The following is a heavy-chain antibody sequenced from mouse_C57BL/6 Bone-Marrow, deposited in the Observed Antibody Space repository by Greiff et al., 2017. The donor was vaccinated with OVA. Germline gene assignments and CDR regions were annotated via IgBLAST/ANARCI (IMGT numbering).Heavy chain of an antibody. J-gene: IGHJ3*01. D-gene: IGHD2-3*01. V-gene: IGHV1-82*01. CDR2: IYPGDGDT. Sequence: VQLQESGPELVKPEASVKISCKASGYAFSSSWMNWVKQRPGKGLEWIGRIYPGDGDTNYNGKFKGKATLTADKSSSTAYMQLSSLTSEDSAVYFCAAIYDGYFWFAYWGQGTLVTVSA. CDR3: AAIYDGYFWFAY. CDR1: GYAFSSSW.